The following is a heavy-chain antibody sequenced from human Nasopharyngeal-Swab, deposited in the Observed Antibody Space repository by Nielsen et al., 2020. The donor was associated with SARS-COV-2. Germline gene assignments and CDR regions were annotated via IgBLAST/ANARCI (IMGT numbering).Heavy chain of an antibody. Sequence: WIRQPPGKGLEWVSFISSSGSIAYYADSVKGRFTISRDNANNSLYLQMNSLRADDTAVYYCARDGALIQLWLLPHALDIWGQGTLVTVSS. J-gene: IGHJ3*02. CDR2: ISSSGSIA. D-gene: IGHD5-18*01. V-gene: IGHV3-11*04. CDR3: ARDGALIQLWLLPHALDI.